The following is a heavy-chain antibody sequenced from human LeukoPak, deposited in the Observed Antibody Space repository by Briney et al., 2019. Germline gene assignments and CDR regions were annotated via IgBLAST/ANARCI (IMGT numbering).Heavy chain of an antibody. CDR2: IYYSGST. CDR3: ARYFLTVHFDY. Sequence: SETLSLTCTVSGGSISSYYWSWIRQPPGKGLEWIGYIYYSGSTNYNPSLKSRVTISVDTSKNQFSLKLSSVTAAGTAVYYCARYFLTVHFDYWGQGTLVTVSS. D-gene: IGHD3-9*01. J-gene: IGHJ4*02. CDR1: GGSISSYY. V-gene: IGHV4-59*01.